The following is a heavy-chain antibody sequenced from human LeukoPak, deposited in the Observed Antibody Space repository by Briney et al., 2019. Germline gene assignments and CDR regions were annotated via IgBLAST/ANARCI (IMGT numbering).Heavy chain of an antibody. CDR1: GFTFSSYA. Sequence: GGSLRLSCAASGFTFSSYAMSWVRQAPGKGLEWVSAISGSGGSTYYADSVKGRFTISRDNSKNTLYLQMNSLRAEDTAVYYCANYYGSGSYYAYYYYYYMDVWGKGTTVTVSS. D-gene: IGHD3-10*01. CDR3: ANYYGSGSYYAYYYYYYMDV. J-gene: IGHJ6*03. CDR2: ISGSGGST. V-gene: IGHV3-23*01.